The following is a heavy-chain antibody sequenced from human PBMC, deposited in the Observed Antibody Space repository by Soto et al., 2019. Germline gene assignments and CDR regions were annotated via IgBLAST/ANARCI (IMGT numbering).Heavy chain of an antibody. V-gene: IGHV3-9*01. CDR1: GFTFDDYA. J-gene: IGHJ3*02. D-gene: IGHD4-17*01. CDR2: ISWNSGSI. Sequence: EVQLVESGGGLVQPGRSLRLSCAASGFTFDDYAMHWVRQAPGKGLEWVSGISWNSGSIGYAYSVKGRFTISRDNAKNSLYLQMNGLRAEDTALYYGAKDIRPTTVTNDAFDIWGQGTIVTVSS. CDR3: AKDIRPTTVTNDAFDI.